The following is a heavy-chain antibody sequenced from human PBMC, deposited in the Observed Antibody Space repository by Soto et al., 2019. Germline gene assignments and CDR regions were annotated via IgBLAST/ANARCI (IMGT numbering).Heavy chain of an antibody. J-gene: IGHJ4*02. CDR3: VEQEVLRFLEWTPVVY. CDR1: GGSISSSSYY. CDR2: IYYSGST. D-gene: IGHD3-3*01. V-gene: IGHV4-39*01. Sequence: QLQLQESGPGLVKPSETLSLTCTVSGGSISSSSYYWGWIRQPPGKGLEWIGSIYYSGSTYYNPSLKSRVTISVDTSKNQFSLKLSSVTAADTAVYYCVEQEVLRFLEWTPVVYWGQGTLVTVSS.